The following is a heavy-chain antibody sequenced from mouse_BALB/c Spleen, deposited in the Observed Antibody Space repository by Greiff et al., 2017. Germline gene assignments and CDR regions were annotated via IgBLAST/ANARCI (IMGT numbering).Heavy chain of an antibody. CDR1: GFTFSSYT. J-gene: IGHJ1*01. CDR2: ISSGGSYT. Sequence: EVQLVESGGGLVRPGGSLKLSCAASGFTFSSYTMSWVRQTPEKRLEWVATISSGGSYTYYPDSVKGRFTITRTNAKNTLYLQMNSQKSEDTAVYYCTREATMITGSYWYIDVWGAGTTVTVSS. D-gene: IGHD2-4*01. V-gene: IGHV5-6-4*01. CDR3: TREATMITGSYWYIDV.